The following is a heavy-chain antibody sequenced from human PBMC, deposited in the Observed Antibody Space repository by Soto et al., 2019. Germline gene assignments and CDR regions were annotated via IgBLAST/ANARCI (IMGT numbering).Heavy chain of an antibody. CDR2: IYSGGST. CDR1: GFTVSSNY. CDR3: ARNYDFWSGYPQSGMDV. D-gene: IGHD3-3*01. V-gene: IGHV3-53*01. Sequence: GGSLRLSCAASGFTVSSNYMSWVRQAPGKGLEWVSVIYSGGSTYYADSVKGRFTISRDNSKNTLYLQMNSLRAEDTAVYYCARNYDFWSGYPQSGMDVWGQGTTVTVSS. J-gene: IGHJ6*02.